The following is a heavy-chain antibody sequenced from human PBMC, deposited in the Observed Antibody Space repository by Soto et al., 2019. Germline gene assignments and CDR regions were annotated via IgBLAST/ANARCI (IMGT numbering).Heavy chain of an antibody. CDR3: ARAYYDSQS. V-gene: IGHV4-34*01. CDR2: INHSGST. J-gene: IGHJ5*02. D-gene: IGHD3-16*01. CDR1: GGSFSGYY. Sequence: SETLSLTCAVYGGSFSGYYWSWIRQPPGKGLEWIGEINHSGSTNYNPSLKSRVTISVDTSKNQFSLKLSSVTAADTAVYYCARAYYDSQSLGQGTLVTVSS.